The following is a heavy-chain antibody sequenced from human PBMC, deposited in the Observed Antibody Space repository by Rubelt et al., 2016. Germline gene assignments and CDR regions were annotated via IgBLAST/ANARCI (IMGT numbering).Heavy chain of an antibody. CDR1: GFTFSDAW. D-gene: IGHD2-15*01. CDR3: AAGCGHSDFDY. J-gene: IGHJ4*02. Sequence: EVQLVESGGGLVKPGGSLRLSCAASGFTFSDAWMSWVRQAPGKGLEWVGRIKSKSDAGTRDFAAPVKGRFIISRDDSKGTVLLQMNSLKTEDTCVYYCAAGCGHSDFDYWGQGILVTVSS. CDR2: IKSKSDAGTR. V-gene: IGHV3-15*01.